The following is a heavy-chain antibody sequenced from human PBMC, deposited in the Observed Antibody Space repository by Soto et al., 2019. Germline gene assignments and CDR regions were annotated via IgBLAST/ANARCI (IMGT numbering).Heavy chain of an antibody. CDR3: ARDTGWGLGY. CDR2: IYYSGGT. J-gene: IGHJ4*02. CDR1: GDSINSNYC. V-gene: IGHV4-4*02. D-gene: IGHD6-19*01. Sequence: VQLRESGPGLVRPSGTLSLTCAVSGDSINSNYCWTWVRQPPGKGLEWIAEIYYSGGTSYNPSLKSRVTISMDKSKNQFSLNLTSVTAADTAMYYCARDTGWGLGYWGQGTLVTVSS.